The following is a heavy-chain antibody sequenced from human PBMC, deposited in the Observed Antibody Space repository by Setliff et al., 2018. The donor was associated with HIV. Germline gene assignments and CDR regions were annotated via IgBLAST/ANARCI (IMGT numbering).Heavy chain of an antibody. CDR3: ARRGGGSGHYYYYGMDV. CDR2: IIPILGIA. D-gene: IGHD3-10*01. CDR1: GGTFSSYA. J-gene: IGHJ6*02. V-gene: IGHV1-69*10. Sequence: WASVKVSCKASGGTFSSYAISWVRQAPGQGLEWMGGIIPILGIANYAQKFQGRVTITADKSTSTAYMELSSLRSEDTAVYYCARRGGGSGHYYYYGMDVWGQGTTVTVSS.